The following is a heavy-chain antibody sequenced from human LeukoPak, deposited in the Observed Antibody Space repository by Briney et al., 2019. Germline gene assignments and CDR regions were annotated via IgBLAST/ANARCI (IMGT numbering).Heavy chain of an antibody. CDR1: GYSISSGYY. Sequence: SETLSLTCAVSGYSISSGYYWGWIRQPPGKGLEWIGSIYHSGSTYYNPSLKSRATISVDTSKNQFSLKLSSVTAADTAVYYCARHKSSEWGAGDFDYWGQGTLVTVSS. V-gene: IGHV4-38-2*01. CDR2: IYHSGST. D-gene: IGHD3-3*01. CDR3: ARHKSSEWGAGDFDY. J-gene: IGHJ4*02.